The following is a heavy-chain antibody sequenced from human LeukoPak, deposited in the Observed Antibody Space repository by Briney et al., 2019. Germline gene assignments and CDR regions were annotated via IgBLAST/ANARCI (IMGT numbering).Heavy chain of an antibody. CDR2: INPYSGAT. CDR1: GFSFTDYF. D-gene: IGHD6-6*01. Sequence: GASVKVSCKASGFSFTDYFIHWVRQAPGQGLEWMGRINPYSGATNYAQKLQGRVTMTRDTSISTAYMELSRLRSDDTAVYYCARGPRYSSSSGPGYWGQGTLVTVSS. V-gene: IGHV1-2*02. CDR3: ARGPRYSSSSGPGY. J-gene: IGHJ4*02.